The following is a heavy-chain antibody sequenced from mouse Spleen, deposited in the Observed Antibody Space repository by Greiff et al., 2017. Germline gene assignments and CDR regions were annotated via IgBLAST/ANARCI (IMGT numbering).Heavy chain of an antibody. CDR2: IYPGGGYT. CDR3: ARKDYGNYGAMDY. V-gene: IGHV1-63*01. CDR1: GYTFTNYW. Sequence: QVQLQQSGAELVRPGTSVKMSCKASGYTFTNYWIGWAKQRPGHGLEWIGDIYPGGGYTNYNEKFKGKATLTADKSSSTAYMQFSGLTSEGSAIYYCARKDYGNYGAMDYWGQGTSVTVSS. D-gene: IGHD2-1*01. J-gene: IGHJ4*01.